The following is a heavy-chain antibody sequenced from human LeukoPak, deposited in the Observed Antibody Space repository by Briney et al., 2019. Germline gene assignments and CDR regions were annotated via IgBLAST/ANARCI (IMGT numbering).Heavy chain of an antibody. CDR3: ARAKMAGHIDY. CDR1: GGSVSSGSCY. V-gene: IGHV4-61*01. Sequence: SETLSLTCTASGGSVSSGSCYWSWIRQPPGTGLEWIGYIYYSGSTNYNPSLKSRVTISVDTSKNQFSLKLSSVTAADTAVYYCARAKMAGHIDYWGQGTLVTVSS. D-gene: IGHD5-24*01. CDR2: IYYSGST. J-gene: IGHJ4*02.